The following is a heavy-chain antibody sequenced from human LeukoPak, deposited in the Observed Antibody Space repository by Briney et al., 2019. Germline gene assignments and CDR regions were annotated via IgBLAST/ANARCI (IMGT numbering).Heavy chain of an antibody. CDR2: SYTSGST. CDR3: ARDPPYGDYWYFDL. J-gene: IGHJ2*01. D-gene: IGHD4-17*01. CDR1: GGSISSYY. V-gene: IGHV4-4*07. Sequence: SETLSLTCTVSGGSISSYYWSWIRQPAGKGLEWIGRSYTSGSTNYNPSLKTRVTMSVDTSKNQFSLKLSSVTAADTAVYYCARDPPYGDYWYFDLWGRGTLVTVSS.